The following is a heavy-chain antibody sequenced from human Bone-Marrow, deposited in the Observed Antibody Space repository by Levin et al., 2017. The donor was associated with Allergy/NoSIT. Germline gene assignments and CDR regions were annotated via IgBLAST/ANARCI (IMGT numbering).Heavy chain of an antibody. CDR2: ISADGRVT. D-gene: IGHD6-13*01. Sequence: ETLSLTCAASGFTFNSDWMHWVRQAPGKGLVWVSRISADGRVTTYADYVKGRFTISRDNAKNTLYLQMNSPRAEDTAVYYCARVTRAAAGIDSWGQGTLVTVSS. V-gene: IGHV3-74*01. CDR3: ARVTRAAAGIDS. J-gene: IGHJ4*02. CDR1: GFTFNSDW.